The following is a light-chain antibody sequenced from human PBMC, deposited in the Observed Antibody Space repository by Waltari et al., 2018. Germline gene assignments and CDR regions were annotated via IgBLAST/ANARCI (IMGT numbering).Light chain of an antibody. CDR2: RAS. J-gene: IGKJ2*01. CDR3: QQYISSPGT. CDR1: QSISSW. V-gene: IGKV1-5*03. Sequence: DIQMTQSPSTLSASVGGRVTVTCRASQSISSWLAWYHHKPGKAPKLLIYRASSLEGGVPSRFSGSGSGTEFTLTISSLQPDDFGTYYCQQYISSPGTFGQGTKVEIK.